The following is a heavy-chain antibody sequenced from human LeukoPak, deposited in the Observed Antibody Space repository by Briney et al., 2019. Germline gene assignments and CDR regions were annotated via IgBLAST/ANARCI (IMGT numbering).Heavy chain of an antibody. V-gene: IGHV1-24*01. J-gene: IGHJ6*02. D-gene: IGHD2-8*01. CDR3: ATAGLMGPTYFGLFV. Sequence: ASVKVSCRVSGYPLNELSMHWVRQAPGKGLEWMGGFHREDGYKIYAQSFQGRFTLTKDTSADTAYMELSSLRSEDTAVYYCATAGLMGPTYFGLFVWGQGTTVTVSS. CDR2: FHREDGYK. CDR1: GYPLNELS.